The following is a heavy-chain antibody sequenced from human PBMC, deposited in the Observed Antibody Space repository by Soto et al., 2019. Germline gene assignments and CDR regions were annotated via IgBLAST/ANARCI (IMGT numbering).Heavy chain of an antibody. CDR2: ISAYNGNT. V-gene: IGHV1-18*01. Sequence: QVPLVQSGAEVKKPGASVKVSCKASGYTFTSYGISWVRQAPGQGLEWMGWISAYNGNTNYAQKLQGRVTMTTDTSTSTAYMELRSLRSDGTAVYYCARGKVADGPMVVAAMFDYWGQGTLVTVSS. J-gene: IGHJ4*02. D-gene: IGHD2-15*01. CDR1: GYTFTSYG. CDR3: ARGKVADGPMVVAAMFDY.